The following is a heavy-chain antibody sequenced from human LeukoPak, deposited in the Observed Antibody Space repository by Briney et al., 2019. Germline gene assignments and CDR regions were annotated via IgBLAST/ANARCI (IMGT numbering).Heavy chain of an antibody. J-gene: IGHJ5*02. CDR1: GGSFSGYY. V-gene: IGHV4-34*01. CDR2: INHSGSI. Sequence: SETLSLTCAVYGGSFSGYYWSWIRQPPGKGLEWIGEINHSGSINYNPSLKSRVTISVDTSKNQFSLKLSSVTAADAAVYYCARAAPGAAFGYWFDPWGQGALVSVSS. CDR3: ARAAPGAAFGYWFDP. D-gene: IGHD3-3*02.